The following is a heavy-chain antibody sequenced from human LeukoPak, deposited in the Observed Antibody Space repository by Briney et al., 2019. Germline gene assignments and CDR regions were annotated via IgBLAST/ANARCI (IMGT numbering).Heavy chain of an antibody. V-gene: IGHV3-23*01. J-gene: IGHJ4*02. CDR2: ISGSGGST. D-gene: IGHD1-26*01. CDR1: GFTFSSYA. Sequence: GALRLSCAASGFTFSSYAMSWVRQAPGKGLEWVSAISGSGGSTYYADSVKGRFTISRDNSKNTLYLQMNSLRAEDTAVYYRAKEERWELLAPFDYWGQGTLVTVSS. CDR3: AKEERWELLAPFDY.